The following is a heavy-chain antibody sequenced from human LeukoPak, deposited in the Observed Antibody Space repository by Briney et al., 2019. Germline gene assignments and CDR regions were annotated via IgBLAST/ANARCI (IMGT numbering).Heavy chain of an antibody. CDR3: ARVYGQMNWFDP. D-gene: IGHD2-8*01. CDR2: IYYSGST. V-gene: IGHV4-31*03. Sequence: SETLSLTCTVSGGSISSGGYYWSWIRQHPGKGLEWIGYIYYSGSTYYNPSLKSRVTISVDTSKNQFSLKLSSMTAADTAVYYCARVYGQMNWFDPWGQGTLVTVSS. CDR1: GGSISSGGYY. J-gene: IGHJ5*02.